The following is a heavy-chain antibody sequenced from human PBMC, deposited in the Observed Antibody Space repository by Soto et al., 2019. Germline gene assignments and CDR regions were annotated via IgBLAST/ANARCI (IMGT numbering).Heavy chain of an antibody. J-gene: IGHJ4*02. Sequence: PGGSLRLSCVASGFSFSNYNMNWVRQAPGKGLEWVSYITDSSDTVHYADSVRGRFTISRDNAESSLYLQMNSLRDEDTAVYFCARDFGHGYYLDYWXRGTLLTVSS. D-gene: IGHD3-3*01. CDR2: ITDSSDTV. CDR3: ARDFGHGYYLDY. V-gene: IGHV3-48*02. CDR1: GFSFSNYN.